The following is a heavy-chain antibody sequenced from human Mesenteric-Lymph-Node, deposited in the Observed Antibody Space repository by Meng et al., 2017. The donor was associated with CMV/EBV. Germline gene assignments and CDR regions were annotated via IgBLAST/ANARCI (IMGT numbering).Heavy chain of an antibody. CDR3: AKDPYCSSTSCPDYGDRDY. J-gene: IGHJ4*02. D-gene: IGHD2-2*01. V-gene: IGHV3-30*02. Sequence: GESLKISCAASGFTFSSYGMHWVRQAPGKGLEWVAFIRYDGSNKYYADSVKGRFTISRDNSKNTLYLQMNSLRAEDTAVYYCAKDPYCSSTSCPDYGDRDYWGQGTLVTVSS. CDR2: IRYDGSNK. CDR1: GFTFSSYG.